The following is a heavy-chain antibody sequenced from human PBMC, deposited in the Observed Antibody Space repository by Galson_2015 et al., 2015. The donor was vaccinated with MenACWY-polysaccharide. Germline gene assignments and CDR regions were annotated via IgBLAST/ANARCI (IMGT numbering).Heavy chain of an antibody. D-gene: IGHD5-12*01. CDR3: ARGYSAYD. V-gene: IGHV3-74*01. CDR1: GFTFSTYW. J-gene: IGHJ4*02. CDR2: IKSDGSST. Sequence: SLRLSCAASGFTFSTYWMHWVRQAPGKGLVWVSRIKSDGSSTNYADSVKGRFTISRDNAKNTLYLQMNSLRAEDTALYYCARGYSAYDWGQVTLVTVSA.